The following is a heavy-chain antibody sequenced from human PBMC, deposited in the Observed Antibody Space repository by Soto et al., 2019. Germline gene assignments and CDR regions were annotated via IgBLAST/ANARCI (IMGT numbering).Heavy chain of an antibody. CDR3: ARDGNDFYSNYVFDY. D-gene: IGHD4-4*01. CDR1: GGTFSSYT. V-gene: IGHV1-69*04. CDR2: IIPILGIA. Sequence: SVKVSCKASGGTFSSYTISWVRQAPGQGLEWMGRIIPILGIANYAQKFQGRVTITADKSTSTAYMELSSLRSEDTAVYYCARDGNDFYSNYVFDYWGQGTLVTVSS. J-gene: IGHJ4*02.